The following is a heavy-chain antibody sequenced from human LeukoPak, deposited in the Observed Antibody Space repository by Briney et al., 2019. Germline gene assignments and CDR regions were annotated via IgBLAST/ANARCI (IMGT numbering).Heavy chain of an antibody. Sequence: ASVKVSCKASGYTCTGYYMHWVRQAPGQGLEWMGWINPNSGGTNYAQKFQGRVTMTTDTSISTAYMELRRLRSDDTAVYYCARGIGSSDYWGQGTLVTVSS. J-gene: IGHJ4*02. CDR3: ARGIGSSDY. CDR2: INPNSGGT. D-gene: IGHD6-6*01. V-gene: IGHV1-2*02. CDR1: GYTCTGYY.